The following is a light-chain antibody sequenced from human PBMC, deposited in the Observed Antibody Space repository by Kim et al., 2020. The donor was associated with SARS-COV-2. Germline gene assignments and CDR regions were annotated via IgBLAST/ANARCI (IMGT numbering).Light chain of an antibody. CDR3: QDRSNWPPA. CDR2: DAS. CDR1: LSVSSS. Sequence: LSPGERAALSCRASLSVSSSLPWYQQKPGQAPRLLIYDASNRAAGIPARFSGSGSGTDFTLTISSLEPEDFAVYYCQDRSNWPPAFGGGTKLEI. V-gene: IGKV3-11*01. J-gene: IGKJ4*01.